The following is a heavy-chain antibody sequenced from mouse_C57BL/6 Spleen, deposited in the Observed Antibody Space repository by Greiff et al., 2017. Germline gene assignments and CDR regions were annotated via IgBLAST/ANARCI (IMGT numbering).Heavy chain of an antibody. CDR1: GYTFTTYP. CDR3: ARRDGYSYYAMDY. CDR2: FNPYNDDT. J-gene: IGHJ4*01. D-gene: IGHD2-3*01. V-gene: IGHV1-47*01. Sequence: QVQLQQSGAELVKPGASVKMSCKASGYTFTTYPTEWMKQNHGKSLEWIGTFNPYNDDTKYNEKFKGKATLLVKKSSSTVYLVLSGITSDDSAVYYCARRDGYSYYAMDYRGQGTSVTVSS.